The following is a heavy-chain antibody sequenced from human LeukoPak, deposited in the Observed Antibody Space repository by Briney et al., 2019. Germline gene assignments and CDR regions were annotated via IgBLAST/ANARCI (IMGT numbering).Heavy chain of an antibody. J-gene: IGHJ4*02. Sequence: GGSLRLSCAASGFTFSSNSMNWVRQAPGKGLEWVSYISSSSSTIYYADSVKGRFTISRDNAKNSLYLQMNSLRAEDTAVYYCARPDSSGYFDWGQGTLVTVSS. CDR1: GFTFSSNS. D-gene: IGHD3-22*01. CDR2: ISSSSSTI. V-gene: IGHV3-48*01. CDR3: ARPDSSGYFD.